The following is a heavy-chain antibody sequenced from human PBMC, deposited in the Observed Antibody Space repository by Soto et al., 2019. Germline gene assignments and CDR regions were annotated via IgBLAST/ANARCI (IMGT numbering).Heavy chain of an antibody. Sequence: VQLVESGGGVVQPGRSLRLSCAASGFTFSSYAMHWVRQAPGKGLEWVAVISYDGSNKYYADSAKGRFTISRDNSKDTRYLTMNSLRAEDTAVYYCARAFFAAPQYYYYSSGYCNTAYWGQGTLVTVSS. CDR3: ARAFFAAPQYYYYSSGYCNTAY. CDR2: ISYDGSNK. J-gene: IGHJ4*02. D-gene: IGHD3-22*01. V-gene: IGHV3-30-3*01. CDR1: GFTFSSYA.